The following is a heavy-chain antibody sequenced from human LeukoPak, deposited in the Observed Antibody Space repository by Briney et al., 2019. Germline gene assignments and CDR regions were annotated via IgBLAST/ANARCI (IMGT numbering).Heavy chain of an antibody. D-gene: IGHD1-26*01. CDR2: IDYSGGST. J-gene: IGHJ5*02. Sequence: GGSLRLSCTASGFTLSSYEMSWIRQAPGKGLEWVSSIDYSGGSTYYADSVKGRFTISRENSKNTLYLQMNSLRAEDTAVYYCATSGGSYWSWGQGTLVTVSS. V-gene: IGHV3-23*01. CDR3: ATSGGSYWS. CDR1: GFTLSSYE.